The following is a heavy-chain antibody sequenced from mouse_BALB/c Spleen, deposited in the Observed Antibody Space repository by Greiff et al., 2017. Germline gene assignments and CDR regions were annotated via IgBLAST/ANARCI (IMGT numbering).Heavy chain of an antibody. CDR1: GYTFTSYT. Sequence: PAELARPGASVKMSCKASGYTFTSYTMHWVKQRPGQGLEWIGYINPSSGYTEYNQKFKDKTTLTADKSSSTAYMQLSSLTSEDSAVYYCATMITSFDYWGQGTTLTVSS. J-gene: IGHJ2*01. V-gene: IGHV1-4*02. CDR2: INPSSGYT. CDR3: ATMITSFDY. D-gene: IGHD2-4*01.